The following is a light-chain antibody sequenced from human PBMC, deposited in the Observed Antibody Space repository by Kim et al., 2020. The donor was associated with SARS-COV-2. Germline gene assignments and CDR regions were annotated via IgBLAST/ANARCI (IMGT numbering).Light chain of an antibody. CDR3: QQFRSYPYT. V-gene: IGKV1-9*01. J-gene: IGKJ2*01. CDR1: QGLGSTF. Sequence: ASVGDRVSITCRASQGLGSTFLAWYQQKPGKAPNLLIYSASILQSGVPSRFSGSGSGTDFTLTITSLQPEDFASYYCQQFRSYPYTFGQGTKLEIK. CDR2: SAS.